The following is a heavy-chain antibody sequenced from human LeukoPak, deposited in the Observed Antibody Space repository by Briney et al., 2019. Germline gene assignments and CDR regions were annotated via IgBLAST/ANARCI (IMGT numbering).Heavy chain of an antibody. V-gene: IGHV4-38-2*01. CDR3: AGVLNLFRITMVRGPFDY. CDR1: GYSISSGYY. D-gene: IGHD3-10*01. J-gene: IGHJ4*02. Sequence: PAETLSLTCAVSGYSISSGYYWGWIRQPPGKVLEWIGSIYHSGSTYYNPSLKSRVTISVDTSKNQFPLKLSSVTAADTAVYYCAGVLNLFRITMVRGPFDYWGQGTLVTVSS. CDR2: IYHSGST.